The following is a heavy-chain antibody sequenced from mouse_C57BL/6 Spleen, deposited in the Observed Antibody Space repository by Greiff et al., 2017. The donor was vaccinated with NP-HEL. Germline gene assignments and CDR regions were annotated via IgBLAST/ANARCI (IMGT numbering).Heavy chain of an antibody. CDR3: APYGNYEYFDV. CDR1: GFNIKDYY. D-gene: IGHD2-1*01. J-gene: IGHJ1*03. Sequence: EVQLQQSGAELVKPGASVKLSCTASGFNIKDYYMHWVKQRTEQGLEWIGRIDPEDGETKYAPKFQGKATITADTSSKTAYQQLSSLTSEDTAVYYCAPYGNYEYFDVWGTGTTVTVSS. V-gene: IGHV14-2*01. CDR2: IDPEDGET.